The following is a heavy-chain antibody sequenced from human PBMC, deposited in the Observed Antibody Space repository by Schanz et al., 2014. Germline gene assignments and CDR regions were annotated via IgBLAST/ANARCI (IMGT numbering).Heavy chain of an antibody. D-gene: IGHD3-3*01. J-gene: IGHJ4*02. Sequence: EVQLVESGGGLVQPGGSLRLSCAASGFIFNDYYMNWIRQAPGKGLEWVSGISWNGAGIGYADSVKGRFTISRDNAKNSLYLQMNSVTAEDTALYYCAKDIRIRLFFQFDSWGQGTLVTVSS. CDR2: ISWNGAGI. CDR3: AKDIRIRLFFQFDS. V-gene: IGHV3-9*01. CDR1: GFIFNDYY.